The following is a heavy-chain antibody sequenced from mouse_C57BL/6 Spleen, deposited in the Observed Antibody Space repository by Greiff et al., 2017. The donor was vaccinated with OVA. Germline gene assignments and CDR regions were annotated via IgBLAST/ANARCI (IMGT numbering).Heavy chain of an antibody. Sequence: VKLMESGPGLVAPSQSLSITCTVSGFSLTSYGVDWVRQPQGKGLEWLGVIWGGGSTNYNSAPMSSLSISTDNSKSHVLFIMNTLQTDDTAMYYCAKHGGYYGSGAMDYWGQGTSVTVSS. V-gene: IGHV2-9*01. CDR2: IWGGGST. D-gene: IGHD1-1*01. CDR3: AKHGGYYGSGAMDY. CDR1: GFSLTSYG. J-gene: IGHJ4*01.